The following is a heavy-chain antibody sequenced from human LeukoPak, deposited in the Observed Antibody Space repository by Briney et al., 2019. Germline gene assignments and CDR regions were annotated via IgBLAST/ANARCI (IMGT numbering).Heavy chain of an antibody. CDR2: MKQDGSEK. CDR1: GFTFSSYA. V-gene: IGHV3-7*03. Sequence: GGSLRLSCAASGFTFSSYAMHWVRQAPGKGPEWVANMKQDGSEKYYVDSVKGRFTISRDNAKNSLYLQMNSLRAKDTAVYYCVRAMDVWGQGTTVTVSS. CDR3: VRAMDV. J-gene: IGHJ6*02.